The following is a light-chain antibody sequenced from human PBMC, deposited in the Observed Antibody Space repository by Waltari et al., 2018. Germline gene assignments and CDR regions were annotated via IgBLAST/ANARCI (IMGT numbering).Light chain of an antibody. CDR2: DNN. CDR3: GTWDTDLSVV. V-gene: IGLV1-51*01. CDR1: GSNIGNNF. Sequence: QSVLTQPPSVSAAPGQKVTISCSGTGSNIGNNFVSWYQQLPGTAPKLLIYDNNKRPSGIPDRFSGSKSGTSATLDITGLQTGDEADYYCGTWDTDLSVVFGGGTKLTVL. J-gene: IGLJ2*01.